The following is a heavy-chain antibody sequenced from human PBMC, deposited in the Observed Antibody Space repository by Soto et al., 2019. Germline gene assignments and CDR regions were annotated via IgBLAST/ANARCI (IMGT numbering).Heavy chain of an antibody. D-gene: IGHD4-17*01. Sequence: GASVKVSCKASGGTFSSYTISWVRQAPGQGLEWMGRIIPILGIANYAQKFQGRVTITADKSTNTAYMELSRLRSEDTAVYYCATDKDDYGDYGIDYWGQGTLVTVSS. CDR3: ATDKDDYGDYGIDY. CDR1: GGTFSSYT. J-gene: IGHJ4*02. V-gene: IGHV1-69*02. CDR2: IIPILGIA.